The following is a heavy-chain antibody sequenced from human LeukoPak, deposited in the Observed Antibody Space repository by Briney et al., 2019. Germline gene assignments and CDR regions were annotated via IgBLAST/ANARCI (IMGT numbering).Heavy chain of an antibody. V-gene: IGHV3-21*01. D-gene: IGHD6-19*01. CDR1: GFTFSSYS. CDR2: ISSSSSYI. J-gene: IGHJ4*02. CDR3: ARDGGKIAVAPDY. Sequence: GGSLRLSCAASGFTFSSYSMNWVRRAPGKGLEWVSSISSSSSYIYYADSVKGRFTISRDNAKNSLYLQMNSLRAEDTAVYYCARDGGKIAVAPDYWGQGTLVTVSS.